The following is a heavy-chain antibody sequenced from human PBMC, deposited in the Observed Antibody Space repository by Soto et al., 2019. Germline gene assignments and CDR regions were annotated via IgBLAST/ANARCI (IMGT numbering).Heavy chain of an antibody. V-gene: IGHV4-39*02. J-gene: IGHJ5*02. CDR1: GGSIATSSYF. Sequence: PSEPLSLTCTVSGGSIATSSYFWAWIRRPPGEGLEWIGSIDYRGTIYNNPSLKSRVTISVDTSKNHFSLKLDSVTAADTALYYCSRRAPEGFDPWGQGTLVTVSS. CDR3: SRRAPEGFDP. CDR2: IDYRGTI.